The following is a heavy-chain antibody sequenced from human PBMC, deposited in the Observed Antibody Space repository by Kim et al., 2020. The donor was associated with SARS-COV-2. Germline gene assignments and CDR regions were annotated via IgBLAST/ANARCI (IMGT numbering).Heavy chain of an antibody. CDR2: IRDKTRSYTT. V-gene: IGHV3-72*01. CDR1: GFTFSAHY. Sequence: GGSLRLSCVGSGFTFSAHYMDWVRQAPGKGLEWVGRIRDKTRSYTTEYAASVKGRFTISREDSKNSLYLQMNSLKTEDTAVYYCVKGTDWGTDWGQGTLVTVSS. CDR3: VKGTDWGTD. J-gene: IGHJ4*02. D-gene: IGHD7-27*01.